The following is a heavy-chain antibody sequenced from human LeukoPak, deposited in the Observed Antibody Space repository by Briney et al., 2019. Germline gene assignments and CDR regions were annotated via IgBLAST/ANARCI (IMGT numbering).Heavy chain of an antibody. CDR1: GFTFSSYG. CDR3: AKAFYDFWSGGRYGMDV. V-gene: IGHV3-30*18. CDR2: ISYDGSNK. D-gene: IGHD3-3*01. Sequence: PGRSLRLSCAASGFTFSSYGMHWVRQAPGKGLEWVAVISYDGSNKYYADSVKGRFTISRDNSKNTLYLQMNGLRAEDTAVYYCAKAFYDFWSGGRYGMDVWGQGTTVTVSS. J-gene: IGHJ6*02.